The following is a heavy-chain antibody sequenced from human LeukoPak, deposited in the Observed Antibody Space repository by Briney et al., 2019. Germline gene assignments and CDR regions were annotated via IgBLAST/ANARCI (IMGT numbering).Heavy chain of an antibody. V-gene: IGHV3-15*01. CDR1: GITFSNAW. J-gene: IGHJ4*02. CDR2: IKSKTDGGTT. D-gene: IGHD2-15*01. CDR3: TGELGYCSGGSCY. Sequence: GSLRLSCVASGITFSNAWMNWVRQAPGKGLEWVGRIKSKTDGGTTDYAAPVKGRFTISRDDSKNALYLQMNSLKTEDTAVYYCTGELGYCSGGSCYWGQGTLVTVSS.